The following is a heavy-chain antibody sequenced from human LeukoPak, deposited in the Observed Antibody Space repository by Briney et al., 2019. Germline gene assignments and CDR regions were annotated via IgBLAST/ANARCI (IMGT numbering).Heavy chain of an antibody. CDR1: GFTFGDYH. Sequence: GGSLRLSCATSGFTFGDYHMNWFRQAPGKGLEWVGFIRGKAYGGTTEYAASVQGRFSISRDDSKSVAYLQMNSLKTEDTAVYYCVRHDGMILPVWGQGTLVTVSS. CDR2: IRGKAYGGTT. CDR3: VRHDGMILPV. D-gene: IGHD3/OR15-3a*01. V-gene: IGHV3-49*03. J-gene: IGHJ4*02.